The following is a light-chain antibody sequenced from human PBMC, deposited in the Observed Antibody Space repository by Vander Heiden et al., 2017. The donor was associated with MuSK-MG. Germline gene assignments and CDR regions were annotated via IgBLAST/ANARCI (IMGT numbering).Light chain of an antibody. CDR1: QSVRSY. CDR3: QQRSSWPIT. V-gene: IGKV3-11*01. J-gene: IGKJ5*01. CDR2: DLS. Sequence: EIVLTQSPATLSLSPGERATLSCRASQSVRSYIAWYQQKPGQAPRLLIYDLSNRATGIPARFSGSGSNTDFTLTISSLEAEDFAVYYCQQRSSWPITFGQGTRPEIK.